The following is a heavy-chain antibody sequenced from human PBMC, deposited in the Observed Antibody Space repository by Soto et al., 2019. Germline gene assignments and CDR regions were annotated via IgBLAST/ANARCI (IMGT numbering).Heavy chain of an antibody. CDR3: ARAHSSGWYLGHFEY. D-gene: IGHD6-19*01. CDR1: ISSSSYY. V-gene: IGHV4-39*01. J-gene: IGHJ4*02. Sequence: ISSSSYYWGWIRQPPGKGLEWIGSIYYSGSTYYNPSLKSRVTISVDTSKNQFSLKLSSVTAADTAVYYCARAHSSGWYLGHFEYWGQGTLVTVSS. CDR2: IYYSGST.